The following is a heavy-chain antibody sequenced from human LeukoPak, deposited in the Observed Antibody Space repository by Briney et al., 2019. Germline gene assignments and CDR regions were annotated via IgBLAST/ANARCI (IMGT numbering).Heavy chain of an antibody. D-gene: IGHD2-15*01. V-gene: IGHV3-21*01. J-gene: IGHJ4*02. CDR2: ISSSSSYI. CDR3: AGGQQNTVVAATGNDY. CDR1: GFTFSSYS. Sequence: GGSLRLSCAASGFTFSSYSMNWVRQAPGKGLEWVSSISSSSSYIYYADSVKGRFTISRDNAKNSLYLQMNSLRAEDTAVYYCAGGQQNTVVAATGNDYWGQGTLVTVSS.